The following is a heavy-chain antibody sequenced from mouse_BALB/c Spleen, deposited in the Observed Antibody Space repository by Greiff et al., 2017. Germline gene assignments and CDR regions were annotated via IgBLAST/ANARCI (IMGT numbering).Heavy chain of an antibody. V-gene: IGHV7-3*02. CDR1: GFTFTDYY. CDR2: IRNKANGYTT. Sequence: EVKVVESGGGLVQPGGSLRLSCATSGFTFTDYYMSWVRQPPGKALEWLGFIRNKANGYTTEYSASVKGRFTISRDNSQSILYLQMNTLRAEDSATYYCARGGDYYGSSYWGQGTTLTVSS. D-gene: IGHD1-1*01. CDR3: ARGGDYYGSSY. J-gene: IGHJ2*01.